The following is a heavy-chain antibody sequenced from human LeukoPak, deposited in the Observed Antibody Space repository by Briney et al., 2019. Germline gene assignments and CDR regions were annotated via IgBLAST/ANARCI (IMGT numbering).Heavy chain of an antibody. Sequence: GGSLRLSCYVSGFTFSDSVIHWVRHAAGKGLEWVGRIRSKTKSGETAYAASVKGRFTISRDDSKDTAYLQMNSLKPEDTAVYYSTSPARDFDIWSGYYSLWGHGTQVTVSS. CDR3: TSPARDFDIWSGYYSL. CDR1: GFTFSDSV. CDR2: IRSKTKSGET. J-gene: IGHJ4*01. D-gene: IGHD3-3*01. V-gene: IGHV3-73*01.